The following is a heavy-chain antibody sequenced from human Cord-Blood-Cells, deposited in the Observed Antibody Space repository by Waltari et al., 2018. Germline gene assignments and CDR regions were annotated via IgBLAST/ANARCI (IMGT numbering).Heavy chain of an antibody. V-gene: IGHV4-39*01. CDR2: IYYSGST. D-gene: IGHD3-22*01. CDR1: GGPLSSRPYS. CDR3: ARGTIISYYYYDSSGSSFDY. Sequence: QLQLQESGPGLVRPPETLSPPRTVPGGPLSSRPYSWAWTRQPPGKGLEWIGSIYYSGSTYYNPSLKSRVTISVDTSKNQFSLKLSSVTAADTAVYYCARGTIISYYYYDSSGSSFDYWGQGTLVTVSS. J-gene: IGHJ4*02.